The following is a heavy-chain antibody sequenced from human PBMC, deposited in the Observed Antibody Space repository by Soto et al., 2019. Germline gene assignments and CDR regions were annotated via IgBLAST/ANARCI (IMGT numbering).Heavy chain of an antibody. CDR3: ASRYYYDSSYYYYYMDV. V-gene: IGHV3-23*01. CDR1: GFTFSSYA. Sequence: GGSLRLSCAASGFTFSSYAMSWVRQAPGKGLEWVSAISGSGGSTYYADSVKGRFTISRDNSKNTLYLQMNSLRAEDTAVYYCASRYYYDSSYYYYYMDVWGKGTTVTVSS. D-gene: IGHD3-22*01. CDR2: ISGSGGST. J-gene: IGHJ6*03.